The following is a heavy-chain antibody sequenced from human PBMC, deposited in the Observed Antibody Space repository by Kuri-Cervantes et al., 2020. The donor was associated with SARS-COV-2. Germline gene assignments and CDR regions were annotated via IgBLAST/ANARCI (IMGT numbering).Heavy chain of an antibody. V-gene: IGHV3-30*01. CDR2: ISYDGSNK. J-gene: IGHJ4*02. Sequence: GGSLRLSCAASGFTFSRSAMEWVRQAPGKGLEWVAVISYDGSNKYYADSVKGRFTISRDNSKNTLYLQMNSLRAEDTALYYCAKGRIAAAVTPFDYWGQGTLVTVSS. CDR1: GFTFSRSA. D-gene: IGHD6-13*01. CDR3: AKGRIAAAVTPFDY.